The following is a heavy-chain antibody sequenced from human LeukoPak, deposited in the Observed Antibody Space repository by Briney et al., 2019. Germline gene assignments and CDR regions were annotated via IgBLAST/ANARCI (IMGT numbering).Heavy chain of an antibody. Sequence: GGSLRLSCAASGFTFSSYAMSWVRQAPGKGLEWVSAISGSGGSTYYADSVKGRFTISRDNSKNTLYLQMNSLRAEDTAVYYCAKDRHLRFGESYFDYWGQGTLVAVSS. CDR1: GFTFSSYA. CDR2: ISGSGGST. D-gene: IGHD3-10*01. CDR3: AKDRHLRFGESYFDY. V-gene: IGHV3-23*01. J-gene: IGHJ4*02.